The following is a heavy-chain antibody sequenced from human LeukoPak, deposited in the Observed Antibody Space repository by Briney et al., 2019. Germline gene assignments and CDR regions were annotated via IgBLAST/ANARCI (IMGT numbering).Heavy chain of an antibody. Sequence: PSETLSLTCTVSGGSISSYYWGWIRQPPGKGLEWIGSIYYSGSTYYNPSLKSRVTISVDTSKNQFSLKLSSVTAADTAVYYCARRRSLGATIVDYWGQGTLVTVSS. D-gene: IGHD1-26*01. V-gene: IGHV4-39*01. CDR2: IYYSGST. CDR3: ARRRSLGATIVDY. CDR1: GGSISSYY. J-gene: IGHJ4*02.